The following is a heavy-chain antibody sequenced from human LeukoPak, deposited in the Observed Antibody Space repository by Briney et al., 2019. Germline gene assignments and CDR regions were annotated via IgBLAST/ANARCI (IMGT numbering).Heavy chain of an antibody. CDR2: INHSGST. J-gene: IGHJ4*02. CDR3: ARGKAYYYGSGSYYPPHYFDY. CDR1: GVSFSGYY. V-gene: IGHV4-34*01. Sequence: SETLSLTCAVYGVSFSGYYWSWIRQPPGKGLEWIGEINHSGSTNYNPSLKSRVTISVDTSKNRFSLKLSSVTAADTAVYYCARGKAYYYGSGSYYPPHYFDYWGQGTLVTVSS. D-gene: IGHD3-10*01.